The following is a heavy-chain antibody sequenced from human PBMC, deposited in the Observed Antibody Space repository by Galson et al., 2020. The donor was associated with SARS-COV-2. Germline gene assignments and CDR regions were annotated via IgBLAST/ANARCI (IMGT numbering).Heavy chain of an antibody. D-gene: IGHD3-3*01. Sequence: ASVKVSCKASGYTFTSYDIHWVRQATGQGLEWMGCMNPNSGNTGYAQKFQDRVTMTRNTSISTAYMELSSLRSEDTAVYYCARPYYDFWSGYLYYFDYWGQGTLVTVAS. V-gene: IGHV1-8*01. CDR3: ARPYYDFWSGYLYYFDY. CDR1: GYTFTSYD. CDR2: MNPNSGNT. J-gene: IGHJ4*02.